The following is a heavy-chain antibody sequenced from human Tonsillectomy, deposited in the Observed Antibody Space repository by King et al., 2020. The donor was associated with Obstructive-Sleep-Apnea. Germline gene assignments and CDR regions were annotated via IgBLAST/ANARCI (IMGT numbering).Heavy chain of an antibody. CDR1: GGSISSGEYY. Sequence: VQLQESGPGLVKPSQTLSLTCTVSGGSISSGEYYWGWIRQPPGKGLEWIGFIFYSGSTYYNPSLKSRVTISVDTSKNQVYLKLTSVTAADTAVYYCATAAKREGELLPFDYWGQGTLVTVSS. CDR3: ATAAKREGELLPFDY. CDR2: IFYSGST. V-gene: IGHV4-30-4*01. D-gene: IGHD1-26*01. J-gene: IGHJ4*02.